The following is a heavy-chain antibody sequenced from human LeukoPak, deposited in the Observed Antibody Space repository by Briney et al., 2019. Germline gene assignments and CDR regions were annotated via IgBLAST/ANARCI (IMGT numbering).Heavy chain of an antibody. V-gene: IGHV1-2*02. D-gene: IGHD6-25*01. CDR1: GYTFTGYY. CDR2: INPNSGGT. J-gene: IGHJ1*01. CDR3: ARRYSSDFKYFQH. Sequence: ASVKVSFKTSGYTFTGYYIHWVRQAPGQGLEWMGWINPNSGGTNYAQKFQGRVTMTRDTSITTAYMELGSLRSDDTAVYYCARRYSSDFKYFQHWGQGTLVTVSS.